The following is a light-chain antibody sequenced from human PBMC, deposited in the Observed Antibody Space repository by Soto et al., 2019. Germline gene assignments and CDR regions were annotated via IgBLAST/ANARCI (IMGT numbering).Light chain of an antibody. CDR1: QSVSSSY. CDR3: QHYDGSPIT. CDR2: GAS. J-gene: IGKJ5*01. Sequence: EIVLTQSPGTLSLSPGERATLSCRASQSVSSSYLAWYQQKPGQAPRLLIYGASSRATGIPDRFSGSGSGTDFTLTISRLEPEDFGLYYCQHYDGSPITFAQGTRLEIK. V-gene: IGKV3-20*01.